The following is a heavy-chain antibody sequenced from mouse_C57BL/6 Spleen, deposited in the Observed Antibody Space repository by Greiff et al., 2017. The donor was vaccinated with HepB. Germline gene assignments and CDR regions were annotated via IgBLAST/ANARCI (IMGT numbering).Heavy chain of an antibody. CDR3: ARHDGYYGYYLDY. V-gene: IGHV5-9*01. CDR1: GFTFSSYT. J-gene: IGHJ2*01. CDR2: ISGGGGNT. Sequence: EVQVVESGGGLVKPGGSLKLSCAASGFTFSSYTMSWVRQTPEKRLEWVATISGGGGNTYYPDSVKGRFTISRDNAKNTLDLQMSSLRSEDTAWYYCARHDGYYGYYLDYWGQGTTLTVSS. D-gene: IGHD2-3*01.